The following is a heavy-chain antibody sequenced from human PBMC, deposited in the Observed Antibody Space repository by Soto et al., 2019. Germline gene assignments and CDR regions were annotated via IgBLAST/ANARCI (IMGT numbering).Heavy chain of an antibody. V-gene: IGHV1-69*13. Sequence: SVKVSCKASGGTFSSYAISWVRQAPGQGLEWMGGIIPIFGTANYAQKFQGRVTITADESTSTAYMELSSLRSEDTAVYYCARGANSGWYRLQFDYWGQGTLVTVSS. CDR2: IIPIFGTA. D-gene: IGHD6-19*01. CDR3: ARGANSGWYRLQFDY. CDR1: GGTFSSYA. J-gene: IGHJ4*02.